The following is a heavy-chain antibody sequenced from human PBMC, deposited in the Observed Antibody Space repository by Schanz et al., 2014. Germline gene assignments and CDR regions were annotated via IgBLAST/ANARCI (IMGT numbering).Heavy chain of an antibody. CDR2: ISGSCGST. Sequence: VQLVESGGGLVQPGGSLRLSCAASGFTFSSYAMTWVRQAPGKGMGWVSGISGSCGSTYDADTVKGRFTISRDNSKNTLYLQMNSLRAEDTAVYYCAKDHAGSDILTALGNWGQGTLVTVSS. V-gene: IGHV3-23*04. D-gene: IGHD3-9*01. CDR3: AKDHAGSDILTALGN. CDR1: GFTFSSYA. J-gene: IGHJ4*02.